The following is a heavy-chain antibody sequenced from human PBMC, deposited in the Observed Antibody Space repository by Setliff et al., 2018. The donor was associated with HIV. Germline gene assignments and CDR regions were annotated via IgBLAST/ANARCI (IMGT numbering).Heavy chain of an antibody. CDR3: ARNPEMAALNYFYYYMDV. J-gene: IGHJ6*03. Sequence: SVKVSCKASGGTFSSYAIAWVRQAPGQGLEWMGGIIPIVGIPNYAQKFQGRVSITADKSAITAYMELSSLRSEDTAVYYCARNPEMAALNYFYYYMDVWGKGTTVTVSS. V-gene: IGHV1-69*10. D-gene: IGHD6-19*01. CDR2: IIPIVGIP. CDR1: GGTFSSYA.